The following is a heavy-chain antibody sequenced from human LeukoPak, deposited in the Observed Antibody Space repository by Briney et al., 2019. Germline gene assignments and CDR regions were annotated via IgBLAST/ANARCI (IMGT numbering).Heavy chain of an antibody. J-gene: IGHJ3*02. D-gene: IGHD5-24*01. CDR3: ARLGGYNDAFDI. Sequence: PSETLSLTCTVSGGALSSYYWSWIRQPPGKGLEWIAYIDYSGSTNYNPSLKSRVTISLDTSKNQFFLRLRSVTAADTAIYYCARLGGYNDAFDIWGQGTMVTASS. CDR2: IDYSGST. CDR1: GGALSSYY. V-gene: IGHV4-59*01.